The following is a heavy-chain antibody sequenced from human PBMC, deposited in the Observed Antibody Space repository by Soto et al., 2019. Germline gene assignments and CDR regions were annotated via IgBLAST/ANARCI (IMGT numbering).Heavy chain of an antibody. D-gene: IGHD2-8*01. CDR2: IYYSGST. CDR3: ARVYAYYFDY. V-gene: IGHV4-61*08. J-gene: IGHJ4*02. CDR1: GDSISSGGFS. Sequence: SETLSLTCAVSGDSISSGGFSWSWIRQPPGKGLEWIGYIYYSGSTNYNPSLKSRVTISVDTSKNQFSLKLSSVTAADTAVYYCARVYAYYFDYWGQGTLVTVSS.